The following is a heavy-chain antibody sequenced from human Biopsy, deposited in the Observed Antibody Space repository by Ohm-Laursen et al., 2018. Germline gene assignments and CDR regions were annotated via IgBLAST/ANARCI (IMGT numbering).Heavy chain of an antibody. CDR3: ARHYYDTSGYNWFDP. V-gene: IGHV1-69*06. Sequence: SSVKVSCKASGGTFTSYIFAWVRQAPGQRPEWMGDVMPFFGTAQYAPKLQGRVSMTADKTTYTAYMELTSLTSEDTAVYFCARHYYDTSGYNWFDPWGQGTLVTVSS. D-gene: IGHD3-22*01. CDR1: GGTFTSYI. CDR2: VMPFFGTA. J-gene: IGHJ5*02.